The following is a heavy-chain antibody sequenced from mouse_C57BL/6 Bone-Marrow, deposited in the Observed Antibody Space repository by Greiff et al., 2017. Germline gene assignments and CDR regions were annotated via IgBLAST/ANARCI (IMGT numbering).Heavy chain of an antibody. CDR2: IHPNSGST. D-gene: IGHD2-4*01. Sequence: QVQLQQPGAELVKPGASVKLSCKASGYTFTSYWMHWVKQRPGQGLEGIGMIHPNSGSTKYNEKFKSKATLSVEKSSSTAYVQLRSLTSEDSAVSYCARDYDYDGLFSYWGQGTLVTVSA. J-gene: IGHJ3*01. CDR1: GYTFTSYW. CDR3: ARDYDYDGLFSY. V-gene: IGHV1-64*01.